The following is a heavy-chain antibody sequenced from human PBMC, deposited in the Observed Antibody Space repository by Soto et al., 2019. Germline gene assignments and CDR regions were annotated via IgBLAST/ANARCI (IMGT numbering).Heavy chain of an antibody. J-gene: IGHJ5*02. CDR3: ASGYTGYYYDTASTPWFDP. CDR2: IYYSGST. Sequence: LSLTCTVSGGSISSGGDYWSWIRQHPRKGLEWIGYIYYSGSTYYNPSLKSRVTISVDTSNNQFSLKLSSVTAADTAVYYCASGYTGYYYDTASTPWFDPWGQGTLVTVSS. V-gene: IGHV4-31*03. D-gene: IGHD3-22*01. CDR1: GGSISSGGDY.